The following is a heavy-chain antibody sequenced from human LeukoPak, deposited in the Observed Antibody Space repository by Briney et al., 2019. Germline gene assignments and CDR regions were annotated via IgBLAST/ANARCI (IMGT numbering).Heavy chain of an antibody. V-gene: IGHV1-2*02. D-gene: IGHD2-2*01. Sequence: ASVKVSCKASGYIFTGYYMHWVRQAPGQGLEWMGWINPNSGGTNYAQKFQGRVTMTRDTSISTAYMELSRLRSDDTAVYYCARDWGQIVVVPAAIRRKGFDPWGQGTLVTVSS. CDR2: INPNSGGT. CDR1: GYIFTGYY. CDR3: ARDWGQIVVVPAAIRRKGFDP. J-gene: IGHJ5*02.